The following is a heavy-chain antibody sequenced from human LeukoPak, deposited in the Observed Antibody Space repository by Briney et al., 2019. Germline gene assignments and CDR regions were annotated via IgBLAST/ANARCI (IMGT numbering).Heavy chain of an antibody. J-gene: IGHJ6*02. Sequence: SQTLSLTCAISGDSVSSKSAAWNWIRQSPSRGLEWLGRTYYRYKWYNDYAVSVKSRIIINPDTSKNQFSLQLNSVTTEDTAVYYCARGRYGSGSYYYYYGMDVWGQGTTVTVSS. CDR2: TYYRYKWYN. D-gene: IGHD3-10*01. V-gene: IGHV6-1*01. CDR1: GDSVSSKSAA. CDR3: ARGRYGSGSYYYYYGMDV.